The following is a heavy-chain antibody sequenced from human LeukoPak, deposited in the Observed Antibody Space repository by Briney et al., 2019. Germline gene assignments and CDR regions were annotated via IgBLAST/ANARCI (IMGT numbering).Heavy chain of an antibody. D-gene: IGHD5-24*01. CDR1: GYTFTGYY. Sequence: GASVKVSCKASGYTFTGYYIHWVRQAPGQGLEWMGWVIPASGGTNYAQKFQGRVTMTRDTSISTAYMELSRPRSDDTAVYYCARDNAYKDYWGQGTLVTVSS. J-gene: IGHJ4*02. CDR3: ARDNAYKDY. CDR2: VIPASGGT. V-gene: IGHV1-2*02.